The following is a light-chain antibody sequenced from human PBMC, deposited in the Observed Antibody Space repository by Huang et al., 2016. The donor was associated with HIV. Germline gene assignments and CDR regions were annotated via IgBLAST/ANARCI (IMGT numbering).Light chain of an antibody. J-gene: IGKJ4*01. Sequence: DIQMTQSPSSLSASVGDRVTITCQASQDISNFLNWYQQKPGKAPKLLIYDASNLEKGVPSRFNGSGSGTDFTFTISSLQPEDIATYYCQQYDNLPALPFGGGTKVGI. CDR1: QDISNF. CDR3: QQYDNLPALP. CDR2: DAS. V-gene: IGKV1-33*01.